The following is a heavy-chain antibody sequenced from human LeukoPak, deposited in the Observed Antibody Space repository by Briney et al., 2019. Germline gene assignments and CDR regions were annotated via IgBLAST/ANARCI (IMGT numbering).Heavy chain of an antibody. V-gene: IGHV4-59*12. J-gene: IGHJ3*02. Sequence: SETLSLTCTVSGGSISSYYWSWIRQPPGKGLEWIGSIYYSGSTNYIPSLKSRVTISVDTSKNQFSLKLSSVTAADTAVYYCARAVTMIVVPRRAFDIWGQGTMVTVSS. CDR1: GGSISSYY. CDR3: ARAVTMIVVPRRAFDI. CDR2: IYYSGST. D-gene: IGHD3-22*01.